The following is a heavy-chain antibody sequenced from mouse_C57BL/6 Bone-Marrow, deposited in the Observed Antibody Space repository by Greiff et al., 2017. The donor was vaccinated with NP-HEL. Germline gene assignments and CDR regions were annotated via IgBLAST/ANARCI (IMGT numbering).Heavy chain of an antibody. CDR1: GYTFTSYW. CDR2: LDPSDSYT. Sequence: VQLQQPGAELVMPGASVKLSCKASGYTFTSYWMHWVKQRPGQGLEWIGELDPSDSYTNYNQKFKGKSTLTVDKSSSTAYMQLSSLTSEDSAVYYCARGELLRFLYAMDYWGQGTSVTVSS. J-gene: IGHJ4*01. CDR3: ARGELLRFLYAMDY. D-gene: IGHD1-1*01. V-gene: IGHV1-69*01.